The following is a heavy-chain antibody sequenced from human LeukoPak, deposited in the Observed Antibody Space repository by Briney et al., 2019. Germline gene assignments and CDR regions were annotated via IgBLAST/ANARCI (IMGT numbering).Heavy chain of an antibody. CDR1: GGSINTGGYY. V-gene: IGHV4-30-2*01. Sequence: SETLSLTCTVSGGSINTGGYYWGCIRQPPGKDLEWIGYIYHTGDTYYTPSLKSRVTMSLDRSKNQFSLTLTSVTAADTAVYYCVREGAQTAFDSWGQGTLVTVSS. D-gene: IGHD3-16*01. CDR3: VREGAQTAFDS. CDR2: IYHTGDT. J-gene: IGHJ4*02.